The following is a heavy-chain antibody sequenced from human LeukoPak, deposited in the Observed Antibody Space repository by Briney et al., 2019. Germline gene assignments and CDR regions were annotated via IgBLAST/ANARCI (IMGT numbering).Heavy chain of an antibody. CDR3: AREATWFGEFADAFDI. V-gene: IGHV4-39*07. Sequence: PSETLSLTCTVSGGSISSSSYYWGWIRQPPGKGLEWIGSTYYSGSTYYNPSLKSRVTISVDTSKNQFSLKLSSVTAADTAVYYCAREATWFGEFADAFDIWGQGTMVTVSS. J-gene: IGHJ3*02. CDR1: GGSISSSSYY. D-gene: IGHD3-10*01. CDR2: TYYSGST.